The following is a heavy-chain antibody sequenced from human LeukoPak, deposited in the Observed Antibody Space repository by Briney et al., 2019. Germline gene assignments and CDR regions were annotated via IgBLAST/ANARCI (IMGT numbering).Heavy chain of an antibody. Sequence: PGGSLRLSCAGSGFNFRSFWMTWVRQTPGKGLEWVANINQDGGGQEYVDSVKGRFTISRDNAKNSLFLQMDSLRAEDTAVYYCARDPYSSGGYGAFDMWGQGTMVTVSS. CDR3: ARDPYSSGGYGAFDM. CDR2: INQDGGGQ. CDR1: GFNFRSFW. J-gene: IGHJ3*02. V-gene: IGHV3-7*01. D-gene: IGHD2-15*01.